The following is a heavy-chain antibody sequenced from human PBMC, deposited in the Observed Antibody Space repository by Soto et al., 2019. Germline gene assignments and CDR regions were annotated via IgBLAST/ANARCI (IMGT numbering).Heavy chain of an antibody. V-gene: IGHV1-3*01. CDR1: GYTFTSYA. D-gene: IGHD3-16*02. CDR2: INAGNGNT. Sequence: QVQLVQSGAEVKKPGASVKVSCKASGYTFTSYAMHWVRQAPGQRLEWMGWINAGNGNTTYSQKFQGRVTITRDTSASTAYMELSSLRSEDTAVYYCARGGFDYIWGSYRTDAFDIWGQGTMVTVSS. CDR3: ARGGFDYIWGSYRTDAFDI. J-gene: IGHJ3*02.